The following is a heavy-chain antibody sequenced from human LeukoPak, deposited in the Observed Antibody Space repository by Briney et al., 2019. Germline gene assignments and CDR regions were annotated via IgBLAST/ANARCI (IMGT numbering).Heavy chain of an antibody. CDR2: IYYSGST. D-gene: IGHD3-22*01. CDR3: ARVYYYDDSGYGKDYFDY. J-gene: IGHJ4*02. CDR1: GGSISSGDYY. Sequence: PSETLSPTCTVSGGSISSGDYYWSWIRQPPGKGLEWIGYIYYSGSTYYNPSLKSRVTISVDTSKNQFSLKLSSVTAADTAVYYCARVYYYDDSGYGKDYFDYWGQGTLVTVSS. V-gene: IGHV4-30-4*01.